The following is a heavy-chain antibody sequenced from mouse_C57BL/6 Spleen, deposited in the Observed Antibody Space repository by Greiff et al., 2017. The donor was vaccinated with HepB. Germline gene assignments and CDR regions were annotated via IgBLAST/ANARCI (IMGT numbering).Heavy chain of an antibody. V-gene: IGHV1-64*01. CDR2: IHPNSGST. CDR3: ARQGGYYGNLNYFDY. CDR1: GYTFTSYW. D-gene: IGHD2-1*01. Sequence: QVQLQQPGAELVKPGASVKLSCKASGYTFTSYWMHWVKQRPGQGLEWIGMIHPNSGSTNYNEKFKSKATLTVDKSSSTAYMQLSSLTSEDSAVYYCARQGGYYGNLNYFDYWGQGTTLTVSS. J-gene: IGHJ2*01.